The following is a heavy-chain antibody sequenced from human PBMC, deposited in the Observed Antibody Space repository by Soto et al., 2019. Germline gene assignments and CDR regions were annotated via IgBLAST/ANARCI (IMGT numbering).Heavy chain of an antibody. V-gene: IGHV4-61*01. J-gene: IGHJ6*02. Sequence: SETLSLTCTVSGGSVSSGSYYWSWIRQPPGKGLECIGYIYYSGSTNYNPSLKSRVTISVDTSKNQFSLKLTSVTAADTAVYYCARADTTSSYAMDVWGQGTTVTVS. CDR3: ARADTTSSYAMDV. CDR2: IYYSGST. D-gene: IGHD6-6*01. CDR1: GGSVSSGSYY.